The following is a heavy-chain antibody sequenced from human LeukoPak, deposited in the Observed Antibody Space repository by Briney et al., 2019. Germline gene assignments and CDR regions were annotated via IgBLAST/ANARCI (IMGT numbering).Heavy chain of an antibody. D-gene: IGHD2-2*01. CDR3: ARHVVVVPAAMRGIQDWFDP. J-gene: IGHJ5*02. CDR2: IYYSGST. Sequence: PSETLSLTCTVSGGSISSYYWSWTRQPPGKGLEWIGYIYYSGSTYYNPSLKSRVTISVDTSKNQFSLKLSSVTAADTAVYYCARHVVVVPAAMRGIQDWFDPWGQGTLVTVSS. CDR1: GGSISSYY. V-gene: IGHV4-59*08.